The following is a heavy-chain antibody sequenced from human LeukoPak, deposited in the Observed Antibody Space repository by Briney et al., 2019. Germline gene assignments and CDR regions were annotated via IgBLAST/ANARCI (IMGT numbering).Heavy chain of an antibody. CDR3: ARLMIRNYYYMDV. J-gene: IGHJ6*03. Sequence: GSLRLSCAASGFTFSSYWMSWVRQAPGKGLEWVANIKQDGSEKYYVDSVKGRFTISRDNAKNSLYLQMNSLRAEDTAVYYCARLMIRNYYYMDVWGKGTTVTVSS. V-gene: IGHV3-7*01. CDR2: IKQDGSEK. D-gene: IGHD3-16*01. CDR1: GFTFSSYW.